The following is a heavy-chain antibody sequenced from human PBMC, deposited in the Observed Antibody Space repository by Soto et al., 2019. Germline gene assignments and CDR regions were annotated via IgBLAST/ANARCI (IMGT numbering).Heavy chain of an antibody. Sequence: QVRLEESGPGLVKPSETLSLICSVSGGSVNNANYFWNWIRHHPENGLEWIGYIYYSGSTRYNPSFKTRASLSIDTTTDQFSLRLNSVTVAETAVYFCARDADYGGSRGGMDVWGRGTTVTVSS. CDR2: IYYSGST. CDR1: GGSVNNANYF. CDR3: ARDADYGGSRGGMDV. J-gene: IGHJ6*02. V-gene: IGHV4-31*03. D-gene: IGHD4-17*01.